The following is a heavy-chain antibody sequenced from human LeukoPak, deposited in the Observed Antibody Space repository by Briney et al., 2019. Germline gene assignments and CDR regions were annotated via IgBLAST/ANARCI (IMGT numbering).Heavy chain of an antibody. J-gene: IGHJ4*02. D-gene: IGHD5-24*01. Sequence: SETLSLTCAVYGGSFSGYYWSWIRQPPGKGLEWIGEVNDSGSTKYNLSLKSRVTISLGTSKNQFSLKLSSVTAADTAVYYCARHRSGWLQSSFDYWGQGTLVTVSS. CDR3: ARHRSGWLQSSFDY. CDR2: VNDSGST. CDR1: GGSFSGYY. V-gene: IGHV4-34*01.